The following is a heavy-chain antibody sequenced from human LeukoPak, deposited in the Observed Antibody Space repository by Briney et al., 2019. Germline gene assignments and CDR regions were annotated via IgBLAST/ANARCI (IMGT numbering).Heavy chain of an antibody. J-gene: IGHJ3*02. CDR3: VNSITMIDAFDI. Sequence: GGSLRPSCSASGFTFSSYAMHWVRQAPGKGLEYVSAISSNGGSTYYADSVKGRFTISRDNSKNTLYLQMSSLRAEDTAVYYCVNSITMIDAFDIWGQGTMVTVSS. D-gene: IGHD3-22*01. CDR2: ISSNGGST. V-gene: IGHV3-64D*06. CDR1: GFTFSSYA.